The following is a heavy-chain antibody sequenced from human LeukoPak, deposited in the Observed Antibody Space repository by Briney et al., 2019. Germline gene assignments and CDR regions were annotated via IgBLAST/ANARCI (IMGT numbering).Heavy chain of an antibody. CDR3: ARADCSSTSCYDLDY. CDR1: GYTFTSYG. V-gene: IGHV1-18*01. Sequence: SVKVSCKASGYTFTSYGISWVRQAPGQGLEWMGWISAYNGNTNYAQKLQGRVTMTTDTSTSTAYMELRSLRSDDTAVYYRARADCSSTSCYDLDYWGQGTLVTVSS. D-gene: IGHD2-2*01. CDR2: ISAYNGNT. J-gene: IGHJ4*02.